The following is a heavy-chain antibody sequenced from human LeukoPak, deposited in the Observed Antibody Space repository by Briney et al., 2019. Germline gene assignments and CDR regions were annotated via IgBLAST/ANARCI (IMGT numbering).Heavy chain of an antibody. Sequence: GGSLRLSCAVSGITLSNYGMSWVRQAPGKGLEWVAGIDGSGGRTNYADSVKGRFTITRDNPKNTLYLQMNSLRAEDTAVYFCAKRGVVIRVILVGFHKEAYYFDSWGQGALVIVS. CDR2: IDGSGGRT. J-gene: IGHJ4*02. CDR1: GITLSNYG. D-gene: IGHD3-22*01. CDR3: AKRGVVIRVILVGFHKEAYYFDS. V-gene: IGHV3-23*01.